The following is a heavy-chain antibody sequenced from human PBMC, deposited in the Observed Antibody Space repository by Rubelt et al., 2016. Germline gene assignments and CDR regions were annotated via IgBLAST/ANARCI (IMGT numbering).Heavy chain of an antibody. CDR3: TRGPLITIFGVVIPYNWFDP. J-gene: IGHJ5*02. D-gene: IGHD3-3*01. Sequence: GESGGGLVKPGRSLRLSCTASGFTFGDYAMSWFRQAPGKGLEWVGFIRSKAYGGTTEYAASVKGRFTISRDDSKSIAYLQMNSLKTEDTAVYYCTRGPLITIFGVVIPYNWFDPWGQGTLVTVSS. CDR1: GFTFGDYA. CDR2: IRSKAYGGTT. V-gene: IGHV3-49*05.